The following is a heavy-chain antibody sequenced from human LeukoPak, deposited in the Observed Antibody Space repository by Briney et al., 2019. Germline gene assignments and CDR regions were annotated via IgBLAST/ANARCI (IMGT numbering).Heavy chain of an antibody. V-gene: IGHV1-18*04. CDR3: AREMGSSSWYLRWSFDY. CDR1: GYNFDRYG. D-gene: IGHD6-13*01. J-gene: IGHJ4*02. CDR2: ISAYNGNT. Sequence: GASVKVSCKGSGYNFDRYGVNWVRQAPGQGLEWMGWISAYNGNTNYAQKLQGRVTMTTDTSTSTAYMELRSLRSDDTAVYYCAREMGSSSWYLRWSFDYWGQGTLVTVSS.